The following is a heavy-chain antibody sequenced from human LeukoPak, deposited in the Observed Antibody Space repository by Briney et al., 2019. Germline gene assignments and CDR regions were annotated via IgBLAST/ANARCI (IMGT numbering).Heavy chain of an antibody. CDR2: VYTFANT. J-gene: IGHJ4*02. D-gene: IGHD6-6*01. V-gene: IGHV4-4*07. CDR1: GGSISRYY. Sequence: SETLSLTCTVAGGSISRYYGGWIRQPAGKWLEWIGRVYTFANTNYTPSFKSRVTMSADTSKSQFSLKLRSLTAADTAVYYCARERCSSSSGGFDDWGQGTLVTVSS. CDR3: ARERCSSSSGGFDD.